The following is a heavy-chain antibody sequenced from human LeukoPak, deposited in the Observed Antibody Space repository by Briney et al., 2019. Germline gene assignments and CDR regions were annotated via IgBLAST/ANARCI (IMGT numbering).Heavy chain of an antibody. D-gene: IGHD2-2*02. CDR2: FDPEDGET. Sequence: ASVKVSCKVSGYTLTELSMHWVRQAPGKGLEWMGGFDPEDGETIYAQKFQGRVTMTEDTSTDTAYMELRSLRSDDTAVYYCARDLGGSYCSSTSCYTDFDYWGQGTLVTVSS. V-gene: IGHV1-24*01. CDR3: ARDLGGSYCSSTSCYTDFDY. J-gene: IGHJ4*02. CDR1: GYTLTELS.